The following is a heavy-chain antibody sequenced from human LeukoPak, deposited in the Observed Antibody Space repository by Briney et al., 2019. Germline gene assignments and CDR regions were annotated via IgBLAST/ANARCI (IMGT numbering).Heavy chain of an antibody. Sequence: GGSLRLSCAASGFTFSSYWMHWVRQAPGKGLVWVSRINTDGSSTSYADSVKGRFTISRDNAKNTLYLQMNSLRAEDTAVHYCAREASIAAAGGFDYWGQGTLVAVSS. CDR3: AREASIAAAGGFDY. V-gene: IGHV3-74*01. D-gene: IGHD6-13*01. J-gene: IGHJ4*02. CDR2: INTDGSST. CDR1: GFTFSSYW.